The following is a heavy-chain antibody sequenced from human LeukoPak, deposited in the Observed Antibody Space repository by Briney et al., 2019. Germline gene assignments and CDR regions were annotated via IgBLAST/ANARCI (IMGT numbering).Heavy chain of an antibody. D-gene: IGHD3-3*01. CDR1: GYTFTSYD. CDR2: MNPNSGNT. CDR3: ARDPTGYYDFWSGYSDAFDI. Sequence: ASVKVPCKASGYTFTSYDINWVRQATGQGLEWMGWMNPNSGNTGYAQKFQGRVTITRNTSISTAYMELSSLRSEDTAVYYCARDPTGYYDFWSGYSDAFDIWGQGTMVTVSS. V-gene: IGHV1-8*03. J-gene: IGHJ3*02.